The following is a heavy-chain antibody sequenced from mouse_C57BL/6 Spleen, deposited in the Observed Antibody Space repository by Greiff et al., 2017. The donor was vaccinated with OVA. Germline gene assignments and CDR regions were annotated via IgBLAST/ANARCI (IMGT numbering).Heavy chain of an antibody. CDR2: IYPGDGDT. Sequence: VQLQQSGPELVKPGASVKISCKASGYAFSSSWMNWVKQRPGKGLEWIGRIYPGDGDTNYNGKFKGKATLTADKSSSTAYMQLSSLTSEDSAVYFCARERDLPPIDYWGQGTSVTVSS. CDR3: ARERDLPPIDY. CDR1: GYAFSSSW. J-gene: IGHJ4*01. D-gene: IGHD2-1*01. V-gene: IGHV1-82*01.